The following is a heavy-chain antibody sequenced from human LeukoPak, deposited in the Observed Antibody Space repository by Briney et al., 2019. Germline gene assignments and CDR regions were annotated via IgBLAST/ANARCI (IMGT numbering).Heavy chain of an antibody. CDR2: IYTSGST. D-gene: IGHD3-3*01. V-gene: IGHV4-4*07. J-gene: IGHJ4*02. Sequence: SETLSLTCTVSGGSISSYYWSWLRQPAGKGLEWIGCIYTSGSTNYNPSLKSRVTMSVDTSKNQFSLKLSSVTAADTAVYYCARENDDFWSGYYTGYFDYWGQGTLVTVSS. CDR3: ARENDDFWSGYYTGYFDY. CDR1: GGSISSYY.